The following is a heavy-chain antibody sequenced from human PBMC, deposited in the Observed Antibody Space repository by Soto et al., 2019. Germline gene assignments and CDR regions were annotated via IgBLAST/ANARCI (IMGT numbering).Heavy chain of an antibody. V-gene: IGHV6-1*01. CDR2: TYYGSKWYN. D-gene: IGHD3-3*01. CDR1: GDSVSSNSAA. Sequence: PSQTLSLTCVISGDSVSSNSAAWNWIRQSPSRGLEWLGRTYYGSKWYNDYAVSVKSRITINPDTSKNQFSLQLNSVTPEDTAVYYSARGPRVRLLESPTVLYAGLVVLGQGTRVSASS. CDR3: ARGPRVRLLESPTVLYAGLVV. J-gene: IGHJ6*02.